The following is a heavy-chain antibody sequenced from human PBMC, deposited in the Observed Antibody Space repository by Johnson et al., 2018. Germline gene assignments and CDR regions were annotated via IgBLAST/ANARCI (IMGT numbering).Heavy chain of an antibody. CDR2: IWPGDSDT. V-gene: IGHV5-51*01. D-gene: IGHD1-26*01. Sequence: VQLVESGAEVRKPGESLKISCKASGYRFSDNWIGWVRQKPGEGLEWMGIIWPGDSDTKYSPSFLGHATISADRSISTVYLPWSSLKASDTAMYYCGKQRERGTSYMDVWGRGTTVTVSS. CDR3: GKQRERGTSYMDV. J-gene: IGHJ6*04. CDR1: GYRFSDNW.